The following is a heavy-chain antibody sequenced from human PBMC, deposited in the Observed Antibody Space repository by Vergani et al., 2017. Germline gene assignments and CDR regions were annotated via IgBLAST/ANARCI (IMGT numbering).Heavy chain of an antibody. D-gene: IGHD4-17*01. Sequence: QVQLQQWGAGLLKPSETLSLTCAVYGGPFSGYYWSWIRQPPGKGLEWIGEINHSGSTNYNPSLKSRVTISVDTSKNQFSLKLSSVTAADTAVYYCARFPSTVTRGFDYWGQGTLVTVSS. V-gene: IGHV4-34*01. CDR2: INHSGST. CDR3: ARFPSTVTRGFDY. J-gene: IGHJ4*02. CDR1: GGPFSGYY.